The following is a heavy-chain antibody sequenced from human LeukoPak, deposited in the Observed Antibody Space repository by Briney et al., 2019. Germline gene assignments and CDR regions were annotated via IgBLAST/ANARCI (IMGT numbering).Heavy chain of an antibody. D-gene: IGHD3-9*01. CDR3: AKDSSSDWLLDGAYYMDV. J-gene: IGHJ6*03. Sequence: GGPLRLSCAASGFAFRDYYMSWIRQAPGKGLEWVSYISPSGGSMKYADSVKGRFTISRDNTRNSLYLQMNSLRAEDTAVYFCAKDSSSDWLLDGAYYMDVWGKGTTVTVSS. V-gene: IGHV3-11*04. CDR1: GFAFRDYY. CDR2: ISPSGGSM.